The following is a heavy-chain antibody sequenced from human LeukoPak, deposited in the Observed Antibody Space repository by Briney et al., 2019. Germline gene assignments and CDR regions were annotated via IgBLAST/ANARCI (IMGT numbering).Heavy chain of an antibody. V-gene: IGHV4-34*01. CDR1: GGSFSGYY. D-gene: IGHD3-22*01. CDR3: ARGLGYYYDSSGYYAL. CDR2: INHSGST. J-gene: IGHJ4*02. Sequence: SETLSLTCAVYGGSFSGYYWSRIRQPPGKGLEWIGEINHSGSTNYNPSLKSRVTISVDTSKNQFSLKLSSVTAADTAVYYCARGLGYYYDSSGYYALWGQGTLVTVSS.